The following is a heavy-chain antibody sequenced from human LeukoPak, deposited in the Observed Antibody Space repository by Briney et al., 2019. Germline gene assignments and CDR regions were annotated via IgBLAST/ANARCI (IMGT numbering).Heavy chain of an antibody. Sequence: SVKVSCKASGGTFSSYAIRWVRQAPGQGLEWVGGIIPIFGTANYAQKLQTRVTITTDESPSTAYIELSSLRSEDTAVYYCVAGNYYDGSGYYPYFDYWGQGTLVTVSS. CDR1: GGTFSSYA. D-gene: IGHD3-22*01. J-gene: IGHJ4*02. CDR2: IIPIFGTA. V-gene: IGHV1-69*05. CDR3: VAGNYYDGSGYYPYFDY.